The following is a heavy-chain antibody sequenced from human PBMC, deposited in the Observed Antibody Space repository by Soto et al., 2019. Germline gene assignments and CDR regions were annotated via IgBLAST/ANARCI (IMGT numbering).Heavy chain of an antibody. D-gene: IGHD5-18*01. CDR1: GYTFTSYD. CDR3: ARVRHRGYSYGKKLNWFDP. J-gene: IGHJ5*02. CDR2: MNPNSGNT. Sequence: ASVKISCKASGYTFTSYDINWVRQATGQGLEWMGWMNPNSGNTGYAQKFQGRVTMTRNTSISTAYMELSGLRSEDTAVYYCARVRHRGYSYGKKLNWFDPWGQGTLVTVSS. V-gene: IGHV1-8*01.